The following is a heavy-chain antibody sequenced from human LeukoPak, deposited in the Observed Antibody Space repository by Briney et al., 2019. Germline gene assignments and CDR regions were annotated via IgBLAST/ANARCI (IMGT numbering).Heavy chain of an antibody. CDR1: GYTFTNYG. D-gene: IGHD3-10*01. CDR3: AVSITMAYYYGMDV. J-gene: IGHJ6*04. CDR2: ISAYNGNT. V-gene: IGHV1-18*04. Sequence: ASVKVSCKASGYTFTNYGINWVRPAPGRGLWWMGWISAYNGNTNYAQKLQGRVTMTTDTFTSTAYMELRSLRSDDTAVYYCAVSITMAYYYGMDVWGKGTTVTVSS.